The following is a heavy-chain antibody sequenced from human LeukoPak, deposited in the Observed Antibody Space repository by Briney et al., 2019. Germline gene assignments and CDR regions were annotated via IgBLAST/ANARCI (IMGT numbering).Heavy chain of an antibody. CDR2: IKQDGSEK. Sequence: GGSLRLSCAASGFTFSNYWMSWVRQAPGKGLEWVANIKQDGSEKYYVDSVKGRFTISRDNAKNSLYLQMNSLRAEDTAVYYCARLSTAVAAGNYWGQGTLVTVSS. J-gene: IGHJ4*02. CDR3: ARLSTAVAAGNY. V-gene: IGHV3-7*01. CDR1: GFTFSNYW. D-gene: IGHD6-19*01.